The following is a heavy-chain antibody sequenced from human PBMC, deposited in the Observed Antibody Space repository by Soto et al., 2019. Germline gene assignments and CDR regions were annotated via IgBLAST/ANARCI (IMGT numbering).Heavy chain of an antibody. J-gene: IGHJ6*02. CDR1: GYTFTSYG. V-gene: IGHV1-18*01. D-gene: IGHD1-26*01. CDR2: ISAYNGNT. Sequence: ASVKVSCKASGYTFTSYGISWVRQAPGQGLEWMEWISAYNGNTNYAQKLQGTVTMTTDTSTSTAYMELRSLRSDDTAVYYCARDRRARGSFSLYYYYGMDVWGQGTTVTVSS. CDR3: ARDRRARGSFSLYYYYGMDV.